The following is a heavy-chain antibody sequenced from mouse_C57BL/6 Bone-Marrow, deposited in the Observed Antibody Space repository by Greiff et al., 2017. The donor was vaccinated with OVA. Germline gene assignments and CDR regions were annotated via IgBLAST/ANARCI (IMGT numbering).Heavy chain of an antibody. Sequence: EVQLVESEGGLVQPGRSLKLSCTASGYTFSDYYMAWVRQVPEKGLEWVAHINSDGSSTYYHDSLKRRFIISRDNAKNILYLQMSSLKSEDTATYYCATLRRAWFADWGQGTLVTVSA. CDR1: GYTFSDYY. J-gene: IGHJ3*01. CDR2: INSDGSST. CDR3: ATLRRAWFAD. D-gene: IGHD1-2*01. V-gene: IGHV5-16*01.